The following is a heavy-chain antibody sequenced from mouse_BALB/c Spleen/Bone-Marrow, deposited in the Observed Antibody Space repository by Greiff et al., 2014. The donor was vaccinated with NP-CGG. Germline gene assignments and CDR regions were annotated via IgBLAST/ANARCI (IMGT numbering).Heavy chain of an antibody. J-gene: IGHJ2*01. Sequence: VQLQQSGGGLVQPGGSLKLSCAASGFDFSRYWMSWARQAPGKGLEWIEEIKPDSSTINYTPSLKDKFIISRDNAKNTLYLQMSKVRSEDTALYYCARNGYYGYSDYWGQGTTLTVSS. CDR1: GFDFSRYW. CDR2: IKPDSSTI. V-gene: IGHV4-1*02. D-gene: IGHD2-1*01. CDR3: ARNGYYGYSDY.